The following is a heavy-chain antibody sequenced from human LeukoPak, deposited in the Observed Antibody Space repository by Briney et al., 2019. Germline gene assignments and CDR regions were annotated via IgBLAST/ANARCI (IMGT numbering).Heavy chain of an antibody. Sequence: SETLSLTCTVSGGSISSSSYYWGWIRQPPGKGLEWIGSIYYSGSTYYNPSLKSRVTISVDTSMNQFSLKLSSVTAADTAVYYCARILPYDSSGTIYYFDYWGQGTLVTVSS. V-gene: IGHV4-39*01. CDR2: IYYSGST. J-gene: IGHJ4*02. D-gene: IGHD3-22*01. CDR3: ARILPYDSSGTIYYFDY. CDR1: GGSISSSSYY.